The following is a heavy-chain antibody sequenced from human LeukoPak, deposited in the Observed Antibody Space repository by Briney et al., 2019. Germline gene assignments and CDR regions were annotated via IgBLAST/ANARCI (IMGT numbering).Heavy chain of an antibody. CDR1: GGSISGSSSY. D-gene: IGHD1-26*01. Sequence: SETLSLTCTVSGGSISGSSSYWGWIRQPPGKGLYYIGSIHYTGTTYYNPSLKSRVTLSVDTSQNQFSLKLTSVTAADTAVYYCARGSPYASWGQGTLVTVSS. J-gene: IGHJ5*02. CDR2: IHYTGTT. V-gene: IGHV4-39*01. CDR3: ARGSPYAS.